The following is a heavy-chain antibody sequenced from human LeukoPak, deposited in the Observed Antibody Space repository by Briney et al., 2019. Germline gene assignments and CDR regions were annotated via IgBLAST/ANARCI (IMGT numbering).Heavy chain of an antibody. D-gene: IGHD1-26*01. CDR3: AKDQAGA. J-gene: IGHJ5*02. V-gene: IGHV3-30*02. CDR2: TQYDGSNQ. Sequence: PGGSLRLSCAASGFIFSDYGMHWVRQAPGKGLEWVAFTQYDGSNQFYADSVKGRFTISRDNGKSTLYLQMNSLGAEDTAVYYCAKDQAGAWGQGTRVTVSS. CDR1: GFIFSDYG.